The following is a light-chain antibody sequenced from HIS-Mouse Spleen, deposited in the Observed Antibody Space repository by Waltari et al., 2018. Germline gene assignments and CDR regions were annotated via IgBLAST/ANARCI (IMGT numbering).Light chain of an antibody. J-gene: IGLJ1*01. V-gene: IGLV3-19*01. CDR3: NSRDSSGNHYV. CDR1: SLRSYY. Sequence: SSELTQDPAVSVALGQTVRITCQGDSLRSYYASWYQQKPGQAPVLVIYGKNNRPSGIHDRFSGSSSGNTASLTITGAQAEDEADYYCNSRDSSGNHYVFGTGTKVTVL. CDR2: GKN.